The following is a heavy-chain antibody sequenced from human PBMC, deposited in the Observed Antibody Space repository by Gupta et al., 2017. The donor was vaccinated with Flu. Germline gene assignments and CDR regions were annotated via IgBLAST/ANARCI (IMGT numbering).Heavy chain of an antibody. CDR3: ARDIRRVSRDYGATFDY. V-gene: IGHV1-18*01. J-gene: IGHJ4*02. CDR2: IRAYNGDT. Sequence: QVQLVQSGAEVKKPGASVKVSCKVSGYTFTSYGISWVRQAPGQGLEWMGWIRAYNGDTKYAQKLQGRVTMTTDTSTSAAHMELRSLRSDDTAVYYCARDIRRVSRDYGATFDYWGQGTLVTVSS. CDR1: GYTFTSYG. D-gene: IGHD4/OR15-4a*01.